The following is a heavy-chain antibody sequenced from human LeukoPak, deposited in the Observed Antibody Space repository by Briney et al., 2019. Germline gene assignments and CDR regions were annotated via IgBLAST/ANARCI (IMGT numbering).Heavy chain of an antibody. Sequence: GGSLRLSCAASGFTFSSYGMHWVRQAPGKGLEWVAFIRYDGSNKYYADSVKGRFTISRDNSKNTLYLQMNSLRAEDTAVYYCARPREAYCGGDCYSSFDYWGQGTLVTVSS. CDR2: IRYDGSNK. D-gene: IGHD2-21*02. J-gene: IGHJ4*02. CDR3: ARPREAYCGGDCYSSFDY. CDR1: GFTFSSYG. V-gene: IGHV3-30*02.